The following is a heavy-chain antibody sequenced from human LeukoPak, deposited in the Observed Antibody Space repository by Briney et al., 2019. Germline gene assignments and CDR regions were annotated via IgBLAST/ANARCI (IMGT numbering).Heavy chain of an antibody. CDR1: GYSFTSYW. J-gene: IGHJ4*02. D-gene: IGHD1-20*01. CDR2: IYPGDCDT. Sequence: GGSLKISCKGSGYSFTSYWIGWVRQMPGQGLEWMGIIYPGDCDTRYSPSFQGQVTLSADKSISTAYLQWSSLKASDTAMYYCARLMYNWNDGADYWGQGTQVTVSS. CDR3: ARLMYNWNDGADY. V-gene: IGHV5-51*01.